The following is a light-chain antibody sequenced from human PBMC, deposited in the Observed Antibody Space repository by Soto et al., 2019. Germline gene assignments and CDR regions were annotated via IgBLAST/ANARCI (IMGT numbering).Light chain of an antibody. CDR2: DAS. Sequence: IVLTQSPATLSLSPGERATLSCRASQSVSSYLAWYQQKGGQAPRLLIYDASSRATGIPARFSGSGSGTDFTLTISSLEPEDFAVYYCQQYGTSPITFGQGTRLEIK. J-gene: IGKJ5*01. CDR3: QQYGTSPIT. CDR1: QSVSSY. V-gene: IGKV3-11*01.